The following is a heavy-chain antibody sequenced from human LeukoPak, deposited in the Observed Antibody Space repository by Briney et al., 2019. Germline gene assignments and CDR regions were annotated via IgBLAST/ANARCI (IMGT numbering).Heavy chain of an antibody. CDR2: IIPIFGTA. Sequence: SVKVSCKASGGTFSSYAISWVRQAPGQGLEWMGGIIPIFGTANYAQKSQGRVTITTDESTSTAYMELSILRSEDTAVYYCARDLAALTPSWFDPWGQGTLVTVSS. CDR3: ARDLAALTPSWFDP. V-gene: IGHV1-69*05. CDR1: GGTFSSYA. D-gene: IGHD6-13*01. J-gene: IGHJ5*02.